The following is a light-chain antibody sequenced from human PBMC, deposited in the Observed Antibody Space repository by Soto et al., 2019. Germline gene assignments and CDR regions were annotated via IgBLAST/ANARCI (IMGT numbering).Light chain of an antibody. Sequence: EIVMTQTPATLSVSPGERATLSCRASQSVSSNLAWYQQKPGQAPRLLIYGASTRATGIPARFSGSGSGTEFTLTISSLQSEDFAVYYCQQYNNWPPVTFGQGTKVDIK. CDR2: GAS. CDR1: QSVSSN. V-gene: IGKV3-15*01. CDR3: QQYNNWPPVT. J-gene: IGKJ1*01.